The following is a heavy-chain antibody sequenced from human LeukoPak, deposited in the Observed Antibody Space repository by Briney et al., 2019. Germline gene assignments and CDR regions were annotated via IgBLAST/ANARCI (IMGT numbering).Heavy chain of an antibody. CDR3: ARNRLGSYFYDY. V-gene: IGHV4-59*01. CDR1: GGSISSYY. CDR2: IYYSGST. Sequence: SETLSLTCTVSGGSISSYYWSWIRQPPGKGLEWIGYIYYSGSTNYNPSLRSRVTISVDTSKNQFFLKLSSVTAADTAVYYCARNRLGSYFYDYWGQGTLVTVSS. J-gene: IGHJ4*02. D-gene: IGHD1-26*01.